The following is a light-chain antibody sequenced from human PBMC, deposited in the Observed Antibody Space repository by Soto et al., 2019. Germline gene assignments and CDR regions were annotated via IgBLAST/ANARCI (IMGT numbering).Light chain of an antibody. CDR1: QSISSW. CDR3: QQYNRYWT. V-gene: IGKV1-5*01. CDR2: DAS. Sequence: GDSVTITFRASQSISSWLAWYQQKPGKAPKLLIYDASSLECGVPSRFRGSGSGTEFTLTISSLQPDEFATDYCQQYNRYWTFGQGTKVEIK. J-gene: IGKJ1*01.